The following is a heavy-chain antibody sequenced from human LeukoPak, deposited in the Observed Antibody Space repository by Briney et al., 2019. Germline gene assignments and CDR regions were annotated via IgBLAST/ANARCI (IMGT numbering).Heavy chain of an antibody. CDR2: INHSGST. V-gene: IGHV4-34*01. D-gene: IGHD1-1*01. CDR3: ARGGSRDNWVYYFDY. Sequence: ASETLSLTCAVYGGSFSGYYWSWIRQPPGKGLEWIGEINHSGSTNYNPSLKSRVTISVDTSKNQFSLKLTSMTAADTAVYYCARGGSRDNWVYYFDYWGQGTLVTVSS. J-gene: IGHJ4*02. CDR1: GGSFSGYY.